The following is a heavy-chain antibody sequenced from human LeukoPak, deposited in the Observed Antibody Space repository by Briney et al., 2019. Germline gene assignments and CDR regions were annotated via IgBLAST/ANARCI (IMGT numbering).Heavy chain of an antibody. J-gene: IGHJ5*02. CDR1: GRTFSSYA. V-gene: IGHV1-69*01. CDR3: ARGPLWFRELHNWFDP. CDR2: IIPIFGTA. Sequence: GSSVKVSCKASGRTFSSYAISWVRQAPGQRLEWMGGIIPIFGTANYAQKFQGRGTITADESTSTAYMELSSLRSEDTAVYYCARGPLWFRELHNWFDPWGQGTLVTVSS. D-gene: IGHD3-10*01.